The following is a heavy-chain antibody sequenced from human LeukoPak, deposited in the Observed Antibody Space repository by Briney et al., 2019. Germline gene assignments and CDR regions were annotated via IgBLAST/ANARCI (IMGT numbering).Heavy chain of an antibody. J-gene: IGHJ5*02. CDR2: INPNSGGT. CDR3: ARVARIFGQPNWFDP. V-gene: IGHV1-2*02. CDR1: GCTFTGYY. D-gene: IGHD2-15*01. Sequence: GASVKASCKASGCTFTGYYMPWVRQAPGQGLEWMGWINPNSGGTNYAQKFQGRVTMTRDTSISTAYMELSRLRSDDTAVYYCARVARIFGQPNWFDPWGQGTLVTVSS.